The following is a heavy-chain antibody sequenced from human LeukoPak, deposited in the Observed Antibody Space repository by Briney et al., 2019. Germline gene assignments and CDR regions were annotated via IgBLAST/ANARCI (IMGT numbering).Heavy chain of an antibody. CDR2: WDDLSNT. CDR3: ARDPLRAVAGTDDAFDI. Sequence: WDDLSNTSYADSVKGRVTISRDNSKNTLYLQMNSLRAEDTAVYYCARDPLRAVAGTDDAFDIWGQGTMVTVSS. J-gene: IGHJ3*02. D-gene: IGHD6-19*01. V-gene: IGHV3-33*01.